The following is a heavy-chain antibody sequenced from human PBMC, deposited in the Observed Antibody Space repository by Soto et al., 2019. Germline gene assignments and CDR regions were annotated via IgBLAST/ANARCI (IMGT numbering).Heavy chain of an antibody. D-gene: IGHD3-9*01. CDR2: ISAYNGNT. V-gene: IGHV1-18*01. CDR1: GYTFTSYG. CDR3: ARDAYYDILTGYHYYYYGMDV. Sequence: QVQLVQSGAEVKKPGASVKVSCKASGYTFTSYGISWVRQAPGQGLEWMGWISAYNGNTNYAQKLQGRVTMTTDTSTSTAYMELRGLRSDDTAVYYCARDAYYDILTGYHYYYYGMDVWGQGTTVTVSS. J-gene: IGHJ6*02.